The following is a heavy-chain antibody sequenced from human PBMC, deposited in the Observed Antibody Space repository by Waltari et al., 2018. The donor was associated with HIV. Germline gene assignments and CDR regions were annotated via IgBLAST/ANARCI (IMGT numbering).Heavy chain of an antibody. J-gene: IGHJ4*02. CDR3: AKVPEYYYDSSGYCAY. V-gene: IGHV3-23*01. CDR1: GFTFSSYA. Sequence: EVQLLESGGGLVQPGGSLRLPCAASGFTFSSYAMRWVRQPPGKGLEWVSAISGSGGSTYYADSVKGRFTISRDNSKNTLYLQMNSLRAEDTAVYYCAKVPEYYYDSSGYCAYWGQGTLVTVSS. D-gene: IGHD3-22*01. CDR2: ISGSGGST.